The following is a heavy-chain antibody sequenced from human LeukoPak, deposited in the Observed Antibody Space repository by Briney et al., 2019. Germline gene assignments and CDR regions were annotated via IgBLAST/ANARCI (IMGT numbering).Heavy chain of an antibody. Sequence: SVKVSCKASGFTFTSSAVQWVRQARGQRLEWIGWIVVGSGNTNYAQKLQGRVTMTTDTSTSTAYMELRSLRSDDTAVYYCARDLVDYWGQGTLVTVSS. V-gene: IGHV1-58*01. CDR2: IVVGSGNT. CDR3: ARDLVDY. CDR1: GFTFTSSA. J-gene: IGHJ4*02.